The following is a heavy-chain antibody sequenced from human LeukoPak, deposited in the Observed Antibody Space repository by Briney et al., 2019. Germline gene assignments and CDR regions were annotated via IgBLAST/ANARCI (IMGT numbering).Heavy chain of an antibody. CDR3: ARVSSYHSSSSTRHFDY. V-gene: IGHV4-38-2*01. CDR2: MYDGGSC. Sequence: PSETLSLTCAVSGYSISSGYYWGWIRQPPGKELEWIGSMYDGGSCYYNPSLKGRVTISVDTPKNQFSLKLSSVTAADTAVYYCARVSSYHSSSSTRHFDYWGQGTLVTVSS. D-gene: IGHD6-6*01. J-gene: IGHJ4*02. CDR1: GYSISSGYY.